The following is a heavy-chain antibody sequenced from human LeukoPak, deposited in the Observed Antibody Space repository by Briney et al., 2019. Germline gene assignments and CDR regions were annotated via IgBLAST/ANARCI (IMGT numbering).Heavy chain of an antibody. J-gene: IGHJ5*02. V-gene: IGHV3-7*01. CDR1: GFTFSSYW. D-gene: IGHD6-13*01. CDR2: IKQDGSEK. CDR3: ARDLGVGSSWILGWFDP. Sequence: PGGSLRLSCAASGFTFSSYWMSWVRQAPGKGLEWVANIKQDGSEKYYVDSVKGRFTISRDNAKNSLYLQMNSLRAEDTAVYYCARDLGVGSSWILGWFDPWGQGTLVTVPS.